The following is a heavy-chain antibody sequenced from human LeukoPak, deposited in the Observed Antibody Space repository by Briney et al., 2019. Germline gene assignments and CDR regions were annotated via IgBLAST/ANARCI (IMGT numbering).Heavy chain of an antibody. CDR2: IYSGGST. CDR1: GFTFSGYA. CDR3: ARERWSVAGTGFDY. J-gene: IGHJ4*02. Sequence: GGSLRLSCAASGFTFSGYAMSWVRQAPGKGLEWVSVIYSGGSTYYADSVKGRFTISRDNSKNTLYLQMNSLRAEDTAVYYCARERWSVAGTGFDYWGQGTLVTVSS. V-gene: IGHV3-53*01. D-gene: IGHD6-19*01.